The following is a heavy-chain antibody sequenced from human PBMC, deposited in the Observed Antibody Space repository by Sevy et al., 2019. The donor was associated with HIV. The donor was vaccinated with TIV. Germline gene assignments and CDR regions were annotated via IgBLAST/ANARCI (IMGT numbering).Heavy chain of an antibody. Sequence: SETLSLTCTVSGGSISSYYWSWIRQPAGKGLEWIGRIYTSGSTNYNPSLKSRVTMSVDTSKNQFSLRLSAVTAADTAGDYCARGGIAGGFDPWGQGTLVTVSS. CDR2: IYTSGST. CDR1: GGSISSYY. V-gene: IGHV4-4*07. CDR3: ARGGIAGGFDP. D-gene: IGHD6-13*01. J-gene: IGHJ5*02.